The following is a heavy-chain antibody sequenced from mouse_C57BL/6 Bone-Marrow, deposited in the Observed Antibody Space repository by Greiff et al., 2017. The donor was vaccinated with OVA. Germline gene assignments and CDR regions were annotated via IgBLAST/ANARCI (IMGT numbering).Heavy chain of an antibody. D-gene: IGHD1-1*01. Sequence: VQLKESGAELVKPGASVKLSCKASGYTFTSYWMHWVKQRPGQGLEWIGMIHPNSGSTNYNEKFKSKATLTVDKSSSTAYMQLSSLTSEDSAVYYCAREGFYYGSPWFAYWGQGTLVTVSA. CDR1: GYTFTSYW. CDR2: IHPNSGST. CDR3: AREGFYYGSPWFAY. J-gene: IGHJ3*01. V-gene: IGHV1-64*01.